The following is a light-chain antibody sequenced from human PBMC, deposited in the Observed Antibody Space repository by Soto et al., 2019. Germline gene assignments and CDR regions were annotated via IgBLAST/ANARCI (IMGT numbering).Light chain of an antibody. J-gene: IGLJ1*01. V-gene: IGLV2-14*01. CDR2: DVS. Sequence: QSVLTQPASVSGSPGQSITISCTGTSSDVGAYNYVSWHQQHPGKAPKLLIYDVSSRPSGVSHRFSASKSGNTASLTISGLQAEDEADYYCSSYTNSNTHVFGTGTKVTV. CDR3: SSYTNSNTHV. CDR1: SSDVGAYNY.